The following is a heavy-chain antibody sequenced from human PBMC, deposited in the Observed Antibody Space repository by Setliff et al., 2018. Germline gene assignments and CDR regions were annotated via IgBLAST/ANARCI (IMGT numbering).Heavy chain of an antibody. V-gene: IGHV4-59*01. J-gene: IGHJ4*02. CDR3: VRVTSGRLDFDY. Sequence: SETLSLTCTVSGGSISPYFWSWIRQPPGKGLEWIGYIYHNGNTNFNPSLKTRVTITWVTSISTAYMELSSLRSEDTAVYYCVRVTSGRLDFDYWGQGTPVTVSS. CDR1: GGSISPYF. CDR2: IYHNGNT. D-gene: IGHD6-19*01.